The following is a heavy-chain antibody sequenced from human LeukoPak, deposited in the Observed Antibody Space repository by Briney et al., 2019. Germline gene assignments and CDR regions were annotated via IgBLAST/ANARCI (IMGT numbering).Heavy chain of an antibody. Sequence: SVKVSCKASGGTFSNFPISWVRQAPGQGLEWMGGIIPIFGTANYAQKFQGRVTITADESTSTAYMELSSLRSEDTAVYYCARSGGSYYLTHDAFDIWGQGTMVTVSS. D-gene: IGHD1-26*01. J-gene: IGHJ3*02. CDR1: GGTFSNFP. V-gene: IGHV1-69*01. CDR2: IIPIFGTA. CDR3: ARSGGSYYLTHDAFDI.